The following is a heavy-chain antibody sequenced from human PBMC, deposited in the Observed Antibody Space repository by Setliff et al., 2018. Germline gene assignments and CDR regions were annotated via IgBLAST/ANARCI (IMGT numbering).Heavy chain of an antibody. V-gene: IGHV3-49*04. CDR2: IRSKLYRGTT. D-gene: IGHD3-22*01. Sequence: PGGFLRLSCAASGFTFDDYAMSWVRQAPGKGLEWVGFIRSKLYRGTTQYAASVKGRFSISRDDSKSIAYLQMNSLKTEDTAIYFCTRRGDYYDASAYMVGNFFDYWGLGTLVTVSS. J-gene: IGHJ4*02. CDR1: GFTFDDYA. CDR3: TRRGDYYDASAYMVGNFFDY.